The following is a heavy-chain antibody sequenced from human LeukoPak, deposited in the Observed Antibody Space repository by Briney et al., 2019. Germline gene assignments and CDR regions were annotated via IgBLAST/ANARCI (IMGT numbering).Heavy chain of an antibody. V-gene: IGHV3-7*01. CDR3: ARSPSDCWSGYYGYFDC. J-gene: IGHJ4*02. CDR2: IKQDGSEK. Sequence: GGSLRLSCAASGFTFSSYRMSWVRQAPGKGLEWVANIKQDGSEKYYVDSVKGRFTISRDNAKNSLYLQMNSLRAEDTAVYYCARSPSDCWSGYYGYFDCWGQGTLVTVSS. D-gene: IGHD3-3*01. CDR1: GFTFSSYR.